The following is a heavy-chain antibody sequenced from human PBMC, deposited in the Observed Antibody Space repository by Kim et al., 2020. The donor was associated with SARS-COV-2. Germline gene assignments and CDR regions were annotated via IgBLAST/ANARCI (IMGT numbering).Heavy chain of an antibody. Sequence: ASVKVSCKVSGYTLTELSMHWVRQAPGKGLEWMGGFDPEDGETIYAQKFQGRVTMTEDTSTDTAYMELSSLRSEDTAVYYCAPRYYYGSGSYYAGWYFDLWGRGTLVTVSS. CDR1: GYTLTELS. J-gene: IGHJ2*01. D-gene: IGHD3-10*01. CDR3: APRYYYGSGSYYAGWYFDL. CDR2: FDPEDGET. V-gene: IGHV1-24*01.